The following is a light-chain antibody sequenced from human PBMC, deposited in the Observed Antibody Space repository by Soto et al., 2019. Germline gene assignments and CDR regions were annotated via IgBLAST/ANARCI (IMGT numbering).Light chain of an antibody. CDR1: QSVSSN. CDR2: GAS. J-gene: IGKJ1*01. CDR3: QQYNNWRGT. V-gene: IGKV3-15*01. Sequence: ERVMTQSPATLSVSPGERATLSCRASQSVSSNLAWYQQKPGQAPRLLIYGASTRATGIPARFSGSGSGTEFTLTISSLQSEDFAVYYCQQYNNWRGTFGQGTKV.